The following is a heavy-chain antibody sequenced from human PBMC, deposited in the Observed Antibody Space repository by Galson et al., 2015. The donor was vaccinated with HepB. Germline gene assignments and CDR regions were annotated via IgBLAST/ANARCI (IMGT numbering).Heavy chain of an antibody. D-gene: IGHD2-21*02. CDR3: VGRLLSSLGLDV. Sequence: SVKVSCKASGYTFTGYYMHWVRQAPGLGLEWMGWINPNSGGTSYAQKFQGRVTMTRDTSINTAYMELSGLTYDDEAVYCCVGRLLSSLGLDVWGLGTTVIVSS. CDR2: INPNSGGT. CDR1: GYTFTGYY. V-gene: IGHV1-2*02. J-gene: IGHJ6*02.